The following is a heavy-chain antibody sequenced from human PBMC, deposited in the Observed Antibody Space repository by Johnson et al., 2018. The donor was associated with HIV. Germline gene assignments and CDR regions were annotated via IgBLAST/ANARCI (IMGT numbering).Heavy chain of an antibody. J-gene: IGHJ3*02. D-gene: IGHD3-10*01. CDR3: ARGQATLWFRASGAAFNI. V-gene: IGHV3-66*01. CDR1: GFTVSSNY. CDR2: LFSGGST. Sequence: VQLVESGGGLIQPGGSLRLSCAASGFTVSSNYMSWVRQTPGKGLAWVSVLFSGGSTYYADFVTGILTISSDNSKNTQYLQMNSLRAEDTAVHYCARGQATLWFRASGAAFNIWGQGTMVTVSS.